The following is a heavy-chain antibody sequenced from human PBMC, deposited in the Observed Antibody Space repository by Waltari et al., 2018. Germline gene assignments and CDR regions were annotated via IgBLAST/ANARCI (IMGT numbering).Heavy chain of an antibody. CDR3: ARHGSGWYVYEAYYFDY. V-gene: IGHV5-51*01. CDR1: GYSFTSYW. D-gene: IGHD6-19*01. CDR2: IYPGDSDT. J-gene: IGHJ4*02. Sequence: EVQLVQSGAEVKKPGESLKISCKGSGYSFTSYWLGWVRQMPGTGLEWWGIIYPGDSDTRYSPSFQGQVTIAADKSISTAYLQWSSLKASDTAMYYCARHGSGWYVYEAYYFDYWGQGTLVTVSS.